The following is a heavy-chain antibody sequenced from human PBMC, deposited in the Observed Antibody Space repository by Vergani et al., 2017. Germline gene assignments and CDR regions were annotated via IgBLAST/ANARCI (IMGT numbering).Heavy chain of an antibody. CDR3: ARRSGIVYDIFSGTQYFFDF. D-gene: IGHD3-9*01. CDR2: ISYNGNT. Sequence: QVQLQESGPGLVKPSQTLSLTCTVSGGSISSGGYYWSWIRQHPGKGLEWIGYISYNGNTYYNPSLKSRVTMSIDTSKSQFSLKLSSVTAADTAVYYCARRSGIVYDIFSGTQYFFDFWGQGTLVTVSS. CDR1: GGSISSGGYY. V-gene: IGHV4-31*03. J-gene: IGHJ4*02.